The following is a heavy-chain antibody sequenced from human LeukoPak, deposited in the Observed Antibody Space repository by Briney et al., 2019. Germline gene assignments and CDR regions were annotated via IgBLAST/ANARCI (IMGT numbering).Heavy chain of an antibody. D-gene: IGHD2-15*01. V-gene: IGHV3-9*01. CDR1: GFTFDDYV. CDR2: ISWNSGTI. Sequence: GGSLRLSCPASGFTFDDYVMNWVRQAPGKGLEWVSGISWNSGTIGYADSVKGRFTISRDNAKNSLYLQMNSLRAEDTALYYCVKGAAYHLGDAFDIWGQGTMVTVSS. J-gene: IGHJ3*02. CDR3: VKGAAYHLGDAFDI.